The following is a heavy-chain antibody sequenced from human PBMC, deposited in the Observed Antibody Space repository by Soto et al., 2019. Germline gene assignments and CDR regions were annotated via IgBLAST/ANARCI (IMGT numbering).Heavy chain of an antibody. CDR2: ITSVGYT. V-gene: IGHV3-23*01. CDR3: AKDLIDYSNSYFDY. Sequence: GGSLRLSCATSGFSFSNYAMSWVRQAPGKGLEWVAAITSVGYTYYVDSLKGRFTISRDNSKNTLYLQMNSLRAEDTAVYYCAKDLIDYSNSYFDYWGLGTLVTVSS. CDR1: GFSFSNYA. D-gene: IGHD4-4*01. J-gene: IGHJ4*02.